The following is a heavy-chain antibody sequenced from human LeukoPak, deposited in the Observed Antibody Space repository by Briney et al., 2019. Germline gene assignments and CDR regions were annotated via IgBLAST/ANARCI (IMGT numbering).Heavy chain of an antibody. CDR2: INPNSGGT. J-gene: IGHJ4*02. CDR1: GYTFTGYY. V-gene: IGHV1-2*06. D-gene: IGHD6-13*01. CDR3: ARDSSSSWYWDYFDY. Sequence: ASVKVSCKASGYTFTGYYMHWVRQAPGQGLEWMGRINPNSGGTNYAQKFQGGVTMTRDTSISTAYMELSRLRSDDTAVYYCARDSSSSWYWDYFDYWGQGTLVTVSS.